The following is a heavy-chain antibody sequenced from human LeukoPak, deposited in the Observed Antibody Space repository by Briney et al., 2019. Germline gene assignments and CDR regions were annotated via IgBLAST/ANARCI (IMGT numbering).Heavy chain of an antibody. Sequence: GGSLRLSCAASGFTFSSYGMHWVRQAPGKGLEWVAVIWYDGSNKYYADSVKGRFTISRDNSKNTLYLQMNSLRAEDTAVYYCAKDREYSSRRGAFDIWGQGTMATVSS. CDR1: GFTFSSYG. D-gene: IGHD6-6*01. CDR2: IWYDGSNK. V-gene: IGHV3-33*06. CDR3: AKDREYSSRRGAFDI. J-gene: IGHJ3*02.